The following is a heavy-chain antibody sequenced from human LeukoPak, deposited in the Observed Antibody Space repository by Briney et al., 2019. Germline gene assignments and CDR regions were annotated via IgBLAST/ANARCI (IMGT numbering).Heavy chain of an antibody. V-gene: IGHV3-21*04. Sequence: PGGSLRLSCAASGFTFSSYSINWVRQAPGKGLKWVSSISSGSGYIYYADSVKGRFTISRDNSKSTLYLQMNSLRAEDTAVYYCAKAPFDTSGLSSPNYFDYWGQGTLVTVSS. CDR2: ISSGSGYI. CDR1: GFTFSSYS. CDR3: AKAPFDTSGLSSPNYFDY. J-gene: IGHJ4*02. D-gene: IGHD3-22*01.